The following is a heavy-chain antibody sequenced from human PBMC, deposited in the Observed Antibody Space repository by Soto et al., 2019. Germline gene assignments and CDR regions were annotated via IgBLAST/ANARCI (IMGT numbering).Heavy chain of an antibody. D-gene: IGHD5-18*01. CDR3: ARIPFVDTAMVSPSYYYYGMDV. CDR2: IDWDDDK. V-gene: IGHV2-70*01. J-gene: IGHJ6*02. CDR1: GFSLSTSGMC. Sequence: SGPTLVNPTQTLTLTCTFSGFSLSTSGMCVSWIRQPPGKALEWLALIDWDDDKYYSTSLKTRLTISKDTSKNQVVLTMTNMDPVNTATYYCARIPFVDTAMVSPSYYYYGMDVWGQGTTVTVSS.